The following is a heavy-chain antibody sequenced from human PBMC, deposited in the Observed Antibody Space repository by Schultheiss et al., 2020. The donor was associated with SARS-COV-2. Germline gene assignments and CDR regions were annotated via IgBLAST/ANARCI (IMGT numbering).Heavy chain of an antibody. CDR1: GGSLRNYY. CDR3: ARGDYGSGSYYFDY. V-gene: IGHV4-59*01. Sequence: SETLSLTCSVSGGSLRNYYWTWIRQSPEKGMEWIGYIYHSGSTNYNPSLKSRVAMSEDMSKNHFSLKLSSVTAADTAVYYCARGDYGSGSYYFDYWGQGALVTGSS. D-gene: IGHD3-10*01. J-gene: IGHJ4*02. CDR2: IYHSGST.